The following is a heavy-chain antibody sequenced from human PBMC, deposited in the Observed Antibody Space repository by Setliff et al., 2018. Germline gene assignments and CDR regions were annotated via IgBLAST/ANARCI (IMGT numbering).Heavy chain of an antibody. V-gene: IGHV4-38-2*02. Sequence: SETLSLTCTVSGGSISSGYYWGWIRQPPGKGLEWIGSIYHSGSTYYSPSLKSRVTISVDTSKNQFSLNLTSVTAADTALYYCARQPGDEQQLVGDWGQGTLVTVSS. D-gene: IGHD6-13*01. CDR1: GGSISSGYY. J-gene: IGHJ4*02. CDR3: ARQPGDEQQLVGD. CDR2: IYHSGST.